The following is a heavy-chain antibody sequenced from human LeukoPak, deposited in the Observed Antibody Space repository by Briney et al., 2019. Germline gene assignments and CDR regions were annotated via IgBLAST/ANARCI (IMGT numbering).Heavy chain of an antibody. V-gene: IGHV3-21*01. D-gene: IGHD5-18*01. CDR2: ISSSSSYI. J-gene: IGHJ3*02. Sequence: GGSLRLSCAASGFTFSSYSMTWVRQAPGKGLEWVSSISSSSSYIYYADSVKGRFTISRDNAKNSLYLQMNSLRAEDTAVYYCARVNSYGPYDAFDIWGQGTMVTVSS. CDR3: ARVNSYGPYDAFDI. CDR1: GFTFSSYS.